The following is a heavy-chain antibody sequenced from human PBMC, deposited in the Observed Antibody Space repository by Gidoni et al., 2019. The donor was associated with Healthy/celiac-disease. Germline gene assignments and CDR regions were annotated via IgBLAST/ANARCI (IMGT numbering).Heavy chain of an antibody. CDR1: GGTFSSYA. CDR2: IIPIFGTA. Sequence: QVQLVQSGAEVKKPGSSVKVSCKASGGTFSSYAISWVRQAPGQGLEWMGGIIPIFGTANYAQKFQGRVTITADESTSTAHMELSSLRSEDTAVYYCARGPRETYSSGWYGDYWGQGTLVTVSS. CDR3: ARGPRETYSSGWYGDY. J-gene: IGHJ4*02. V-gene: IGHV1-69*01. D-gene: IGHD6-19*01.